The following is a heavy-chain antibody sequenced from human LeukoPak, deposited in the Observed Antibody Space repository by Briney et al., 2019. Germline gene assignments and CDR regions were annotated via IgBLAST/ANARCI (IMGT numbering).Heavy chain of an antibody. Sequence: GGSLRLSCAASGFTFSSYGMHWVRQAPGKGLEWVAFIRYDGSNKYYADSVKGRFTISRDNSKNTLYLQMSSLRAEDTAVYYCAKDKSLDTAMDTWGQGTLVTVSS. CDR3: AKDKSLDTAMDT. CDR2: IRYDGSNK. V-gene: IGHV3-30*02. D-gene: IGHD5-18*01. CDR1: GFTFSSYG. J-gene: IGHJ5*02.